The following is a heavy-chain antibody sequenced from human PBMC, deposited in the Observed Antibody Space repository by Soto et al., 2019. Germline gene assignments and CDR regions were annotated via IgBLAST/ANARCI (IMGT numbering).Heavy chain of an antibody. V-gene: IGHV2-26*01. J-gene: IGHJ6*03. CDR2: IFSNDEK. D-gene: IGHD6-25*01. Sequence: SGPTLVNPTETLTLTCTVSGFSLSNARMGVSWIRQPPGRALEWLAHIFSNDEKSYSTSLKSRLTISKDTSKSQLVLTMTNMDPVDTATYYCARAPTEGGLDYYCYYMDVWGKGTTVTVSS. CDR1: GFSLSNARMG. CDR3: ARAPTEGGLDYYCYYMDV.